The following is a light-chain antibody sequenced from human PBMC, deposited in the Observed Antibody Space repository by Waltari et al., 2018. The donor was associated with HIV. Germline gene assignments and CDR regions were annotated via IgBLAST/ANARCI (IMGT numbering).Light chain of an antibody. CDR1: ASNIGRNT. J-gene: IGLJ3*02. CDR3: ATWDDGLSGWV. CDR2: NNE. Sequence: QSVVTQPPSASGTPGQRVSMSCSGSASNIGRNTVNWYQPLPHTAPKLRIYNNEERPSGVPDRFSACKTGTSAALDISGVQSEDEADYYCATWDDGLSGWVFGGGTKLTVL. V-gene: IGLV1-44*01.